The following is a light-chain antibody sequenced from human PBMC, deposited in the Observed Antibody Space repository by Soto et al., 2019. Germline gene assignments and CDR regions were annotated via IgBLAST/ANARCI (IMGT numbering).Light chain of an antibody. Sequence: DIVLTHSPATLSLSPWERATLSCRASQSVSSKLAWFQQKPGQAPSLLIYGVSTRATGVPVRFSGSGSGTDFTLTISRLEPEDFAVYYCQQYGSSGTFGQGTKVDIK. V-gene: IGKV3-20*01. J-gene: IGKJ1*01. CDR2: GVS. CDR3: QQYGSSGT. CDR1: QSVSSK.